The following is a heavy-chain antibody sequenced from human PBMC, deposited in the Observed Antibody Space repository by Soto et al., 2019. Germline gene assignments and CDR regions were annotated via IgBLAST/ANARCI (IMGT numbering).Heavy chain of an antibody. D-gene: IGHD3-9*01. CDR2: ISAYNGNT. J-gene: IGHJ4*02. V-gene: IGHV1-18*04. Sequence: ASVKVSCKASGYTFTSYGISWARQAPGQGLEWMGWISAYNGNTNYAQKLQGRVTMTTDTSTSTAYMELRSLRSDDTAVYYCARDAVLRYFDWLLYGNPNNEKPFDYWGQGTLVTVSS. CDR3: ARDAVLRYFDWLLYGNPNNEKPFDY. CDR1: GYTFTSYG.